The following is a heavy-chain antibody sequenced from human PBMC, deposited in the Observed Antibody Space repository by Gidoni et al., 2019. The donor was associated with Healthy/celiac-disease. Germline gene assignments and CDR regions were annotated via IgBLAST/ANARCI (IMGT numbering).Heavy chain of an antibody. V-gene: IGHV1-46*01. Sequence: QVQLVQSGAEVKKPGASVKVSCTASGYTFTSYYMHWVRQAPGQGLEWMGIINPSGVSTSYAQKFQGRVTMTRDTSTSTVYMELSSLRSEDTAVYYCARVETYYYDSSGYQNVAFDIWGQGTMVTVSS. J-gene: IGHJ3*02. CDR3: ARVETYYYDSSGYQNVAFDI. CDR1: GYTFTSYY. D-gene: IGHD3-22*01. CDR2: INPSGVST.